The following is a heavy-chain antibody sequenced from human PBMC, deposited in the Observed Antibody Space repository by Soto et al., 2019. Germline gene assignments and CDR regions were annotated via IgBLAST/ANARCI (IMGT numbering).Heavy chain of an antibody. CDR2: ISGSGGDT. V-gene: IGHV3-23*01. CDR3: AKLTRGGSSSWLFDF. Sequence: PGGSLRLSCAASGFTFNTYAMSWVRQAPGKGLEWVSAISGSGGDTYYADSVKGRFTISRDNSKSTLYLQMNSPRAEDTAVYYCAKLTRGGSSSWLFDFWGQGTLVTVYS. D-gene: IGHD6-6*01. CDR1: GFTFNTYA. J-gene: IGHJ4*02.